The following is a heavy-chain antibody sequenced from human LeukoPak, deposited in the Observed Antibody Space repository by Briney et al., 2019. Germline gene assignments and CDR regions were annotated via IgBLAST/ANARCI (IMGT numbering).Heavy chain of an antibody. Sequence: PGGSLRLSCAASGFSFSSYSMNWVRQAPGKGLEWVSSISSGSGYIYYADSMKGRFTISRDNAKNSLYLQMNSLRAEDTAVYYCAREYYYGSGSYYNGYWGQGTLVTVSS. CDR2: ISSGSGYI. J-gene: IGHJ4*02. CDR1: GFSFSSYS. CDR3: AREYYYGSGSYYNGY. V-gene: IGHV3-21*01. D-gene: IGHD3-10*01.